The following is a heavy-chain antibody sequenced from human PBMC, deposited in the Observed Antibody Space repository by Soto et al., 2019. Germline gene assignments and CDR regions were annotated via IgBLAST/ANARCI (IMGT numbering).Heavy chain of an antibody. D-gene: IGHD3-22*01. V-gene: IGHV3-30*18. J-gene: IGHJ5*02. Sequence: PGWPLRLSCAASLFTFSSYGMHWVRQAPGKLLEWVAVISYDGSNKYYADSVKGRFTISRDNSKNTLYLQMNSLRAEDTAVYYCAKEPDSSGYPLGQGTLVTVSS. CDR2: ISYDGSNK. CDR1: LFTFSSYG. CDR3: AKEPDSSGYP.